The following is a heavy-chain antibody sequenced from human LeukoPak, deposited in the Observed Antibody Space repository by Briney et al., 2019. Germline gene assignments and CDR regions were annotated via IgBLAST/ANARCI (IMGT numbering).Heavy chain of an antibody. V-gene: IGHV3-7*05. Sequence: GGSLRLSCAASGFTISHYWMSWVRQAPGEGLEWVANINQDGSVEHYVDSVKGRFTISRDNSKDTLYLQMNSLRAEDTAIYYCARDIELSTWGLGTMVTVSS. CDR2: INQDGSVE. J-gene: IGHJ3*01. CDR3: ARDIELST. D-gene: IGHD3-16*02. CDR1: GFTISHYW.